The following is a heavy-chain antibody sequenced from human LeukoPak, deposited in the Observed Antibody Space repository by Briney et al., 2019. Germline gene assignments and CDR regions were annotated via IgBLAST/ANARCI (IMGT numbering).Heavy chain of an antibody. Sequence: SETLSFTGTVLGGPIPSINYYWGWFRQPPGKGLEWIGSFYYSGSTNYNPSLKSRVTISVDTSKNQFSLKLSSVTAADTAVYYCVYYYGSGSVEYWGQGTLVTVSS. CDR2: FYYSGST. CDR3: VYYYGSGSVEY. CDR1: GGPIPSINYY. J-gene: IGHJ4*02. D-gene: IGHD3-10*01. V-gene: IGHV4-39*01.